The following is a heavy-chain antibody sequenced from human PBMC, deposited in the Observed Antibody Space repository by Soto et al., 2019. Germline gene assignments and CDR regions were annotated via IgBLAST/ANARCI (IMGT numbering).Heavy chain of an antibody. V-gene: IGHV3-23*01. D-gene: IGHD3-3*01. CDR2: ISGSGTST. Sequence: EVQLLESGGGLVQPGGSLRLSCAASGYTFSSYAMSWVCQAPGRGLEWVSGISGSGTSTYYADSVKGRFTISRDNSKNTLYLQMNSLRAEDTAVYYCAKGPRVLRFLEWLSWGQGTLVTVSS. CDR1: GYTFSSYA. J-gene: IGHJ5*02. CDR3: AKGPRVLRFLEWLS.